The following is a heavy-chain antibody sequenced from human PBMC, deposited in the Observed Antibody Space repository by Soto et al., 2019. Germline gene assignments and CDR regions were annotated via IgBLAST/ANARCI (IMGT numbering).Heavy chain of an antibody. D-gene: IGHD3-22*01. CDR1: GYTFTSYG. CDR3: AGATRTYYYDSSGYPLEAFDI. J-gene: IGHJ3*02. V-gene: IGHV1-18*04. CDR2: ISAYNGNT. Sequence: ASVKVSCKASGYTFTSYGISWVRQAPGQGLEWMGWISAYNGNTNYAQKLQGRVTMTTDTSTSTAYMELRGLRSDDTAVYYCAGATRTYYYDSSGYPLEAFDIWGQGTMVTVSS.